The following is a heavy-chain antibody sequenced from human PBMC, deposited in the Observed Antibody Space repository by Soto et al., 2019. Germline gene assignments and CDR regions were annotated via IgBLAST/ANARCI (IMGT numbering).Heavy chain of an antibody. CDR1: GYTFTSYY. V-gene: IGHV1-2*02. D-gene: IGHD2-8*01. Sequence: QVQLVQSGAEVKKPGASVKVSCKASGYTFTSYYMHWVRQAPGQGLEWMGWSNPDSGVTYYPHKFQDRVTMTRDTSSSTAYMELGRLTSDDTALYYCSRDRGVSDGWGQCTTEIVSS. CDR3: SRDRGVSDG. CDR2: SNPDSGVT. J-gene: IGHJ6*01.